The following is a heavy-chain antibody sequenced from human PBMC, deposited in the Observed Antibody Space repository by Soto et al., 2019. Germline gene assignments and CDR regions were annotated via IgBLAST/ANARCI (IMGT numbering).Heavy chain of an antibody. CDR1: GRSITNTTYY. CDR2: IYYSGTT. V-gene: IGHV4-39*01. Sequence: PSDTLSLTCTVSGRSITNTTYYWGWLRQLPEKGLEWIGSIYYSGTTYSNPSLKSRVTMSVDTSKNQFSLELSSVTAADTAVDYCAKLPLCYYMDVWGKGTTVTVSS. D-gene: IGHD3-10*02. CDR3: AKLPLCYYMDV. J-gene: IGHJ6*03.